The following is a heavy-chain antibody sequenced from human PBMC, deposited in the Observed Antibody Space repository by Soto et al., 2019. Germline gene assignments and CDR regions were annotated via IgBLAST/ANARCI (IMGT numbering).Heavy chain of an antibody. V-gene: IGHV3-30*03. CDR3: ATDVGVGATPGLGDYYYYYGMDV. CDR1: GFTFSSYG. J-gene: IGHJ6*02. D-gene: IGHD1-26*01. Sequence: QVQLVESGGGVVQPGRSLRLSCAASGFTFSSYGMHWVRQAPGKGLEWVAVISYDGSNKYYADSVKGRFTISRDNSKNTLYLQMNSVRAEDTAVYYCATDVGVGATPGLGDYYYYYGMDVWGQGTTVTVSS. CDR2: ISYDGSNK.